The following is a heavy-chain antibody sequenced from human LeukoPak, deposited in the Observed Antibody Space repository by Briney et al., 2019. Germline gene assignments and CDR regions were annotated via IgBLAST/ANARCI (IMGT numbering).Heavy chain of an antibody. CDR1: GGFMRSYY. D-gene: IGHD3-10*01. CDR3: ARDWEEDYGSGSTGAEYFQH. V-gene: IGHV4-59*01. CDR2: IDYTGRS. Sequence: SETLSLTCTVSGGFMRSYYWIWIRQPPGKGLEWIGYIDYTGRSKDNPSLKSRVTISVDMSKNQFSLKLRSVTAADTAVYYCARDWEEDYGSGSTGAEYFQHWGQGTLVTVSS. J-gene: IGHJ1*01.